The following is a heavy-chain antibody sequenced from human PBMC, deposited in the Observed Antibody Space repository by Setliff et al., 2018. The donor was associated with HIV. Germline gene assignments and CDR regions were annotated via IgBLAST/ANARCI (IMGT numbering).Heavy chain of an antibody. CDR1: GYSFTNYD. Sequence: ASVKVSCKASGYSFTNYDINWLRRATGQGLEWMGWMNPKSGVSGYGQKFQGRVTTTTDTSTSTAYMELRSLGSDDTAVYYCARIVALNGYPSDYWGQGTLVTVSS. J-gene: IGHJ4*02. CDR2: MNPKSGVS. D-gene: IGHD2-8*01. V-gene: IGHV1-8*03. CDR3: ARIVALNGYPSDY.